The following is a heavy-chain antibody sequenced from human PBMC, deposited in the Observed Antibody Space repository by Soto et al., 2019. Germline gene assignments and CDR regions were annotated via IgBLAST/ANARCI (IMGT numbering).Heavy chain of an antibody. D-gene: IGHD2-15*01. CDR2: ISYDGSHK. CDR3: ARDLSHCSCVSCYSFTGVDV. CDR1: EFTFSNYA. V-gene: IGHV3-30-3*01. J-gene: IGHJ6*02. Sequence: QVQLVESGGDVVQPGRSLRLSCAASEFTFSNYAMHWVRQAPGKGLEWVAIISYDGSHKFYADSVKGRFTISRDNSKNTLFLQMNSLRAEDTAVYYCARDLSHCSCVSCYSFTGVDVWGQGTTVTVSS.